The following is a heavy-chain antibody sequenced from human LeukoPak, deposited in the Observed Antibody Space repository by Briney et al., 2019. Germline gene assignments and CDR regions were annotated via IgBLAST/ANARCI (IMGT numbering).Heavy chain of an antibody. CDR3: ARGRKYTSGYRVTELGSGYSDY. CDR2: ISSSSSTI. J-gene: IGHJ4*02. Sequence: QTGGSLRLSCAASGFTFSSLSMNWVRQAPGKGLEWVSYISSSSSTIYYADSVKGRFTISRDNAKNSLYLQMNSLRAEDTAVYYCARGRKYTSGYRVTELGSGYSDYWGQGTLVTVSS. CDR1: GFTFSSLS. D-gene: IGHD5-18*01. V-gene: IGHV3-48*01.